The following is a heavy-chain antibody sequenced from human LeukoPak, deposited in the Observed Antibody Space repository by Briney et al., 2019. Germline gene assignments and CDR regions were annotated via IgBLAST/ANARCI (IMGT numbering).Heavy chain of an antibody. CDR1: SGSFGGYY. D-gene: IGHD6-6*01. J-gene: IGHJ5*02. Sequence: SETLSLTCDVYSGSFGGYYWSWIRQPSGKGLEWIGEINHSGSTSYNLSLKSRVSISVDASKNQFSLKLSSVTAADTAVYYCARARPSRIAANWFDPWGQGTLVTVSS. CDR3: ARARPSRIAANWFDP. CDR2: INHSGST. V-gene: IGHV4-34*01.